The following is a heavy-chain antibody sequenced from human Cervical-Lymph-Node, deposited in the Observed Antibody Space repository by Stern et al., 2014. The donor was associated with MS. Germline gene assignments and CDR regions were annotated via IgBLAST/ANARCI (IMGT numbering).Heavy chain of an antibody. CDR2: ISRYGDM. J-gene: IGHJ4*02. D-gene: IGHD1-26*01. V-gene: IGHV1-18*01. CDR1: GYSFSTYG. CDR3: ARWEGFTSNYFDY. Sequence: VQLVQSGGEVREPGASVKVSCRASGYSFSTYGIAWIRQAPGQGLAWMGWISRYGDMMYAQEFQGRATMTTDSSTSTAYMELRSLRLDDSAVYYCARWEGFTSNYFDYWGQGTLVAVSS.